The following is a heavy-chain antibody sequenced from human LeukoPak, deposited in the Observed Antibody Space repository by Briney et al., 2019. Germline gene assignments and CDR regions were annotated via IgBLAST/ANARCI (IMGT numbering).Heavy chain of an antibody. Sequence: GGSLRLSCAASGFTFSDYYMTWIRRAPGKGLEWISYITSSGTSTYYPVSVRGRFTISRDNARNSVYLQMKNLRADDTAVYYCARDVGATTSATFDLWGQGTMVTVSS. CDR3: ARDVGATTSATFDL. V-gene: IGHV3-11*01. J-gene: IGHJ3*01. CDR1: GFTFSDYY. D-gene: IGHD1-26*01. CDR2: ITSSGTST.